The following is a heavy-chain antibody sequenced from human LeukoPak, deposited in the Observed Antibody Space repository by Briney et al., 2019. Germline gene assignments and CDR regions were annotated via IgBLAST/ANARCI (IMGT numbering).Heavy chain of an antibody. J-gene: IGHJ3*02. V-gene: IGHV1-2*02. CDR2: INPNSGGT. CDR3: ARDCEQWSQSPDAFDI. D-gene: IGHD6-19*01. Sequence: LWASVTVSCKASGYTFTGYYMHWVRQAPGQGLEWMGWINPNSGGTNYAQKFQGRVTMTRDTSISTAYMELSSLRFDDTAVYYCARDCEQWSQSPDAFDIWGQGTMVTVSS. CDR1: GYTFTGYY.